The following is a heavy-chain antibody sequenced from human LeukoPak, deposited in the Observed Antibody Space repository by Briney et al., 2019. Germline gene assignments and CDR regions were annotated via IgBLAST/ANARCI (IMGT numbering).Heavy chain of an antibody. CDR1: GFTFSSYN. Sequence: GGSLRLSCAASGFTFSSYNMNWVRQVPGKGLEWVSYISSSSRTIYYADSVKGRFTISRDNSKNTLYLQMNSLRAEDTAVYYCAKDKDYYDSSGYFDAFDIWGQGTMVTVSS. J-gene: IGHJ3*02. CDR2: ISSSSRTI. D-gene: IGHD3-22*01. CDR3: AKDKDYYDSSGYFDAFDI. V-gene: IGHV3-48*01.